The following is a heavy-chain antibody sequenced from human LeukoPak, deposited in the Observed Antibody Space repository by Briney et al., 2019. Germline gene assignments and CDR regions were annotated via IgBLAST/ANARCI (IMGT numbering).Heavy chain of an antibody. CDR1: VFTFSSYA. CDR2: ISYDGSNK. CDR3: ARTKTGYSSGWSGDLDY. D-gene: IGHD6-19*01. Sequence: GGSLRLSCAASVFTFSSYAIHWVRQAPGKGLEWVAVISYDGSNKYYADSVKGRFTISRDDSKNTLYLQMNSLRAEDTAVYYCARTKTGYSSGWSGDLDYWGQGTLVTVSS. V-gene: IGHV3-30*04. J-gene: IGHJ4*02.